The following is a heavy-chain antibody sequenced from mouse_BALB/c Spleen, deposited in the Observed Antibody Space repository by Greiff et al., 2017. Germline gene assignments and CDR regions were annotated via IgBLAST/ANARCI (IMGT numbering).Heavy chain of an antibody. Sequence: VQLQQSGAELLKPGASVKLSCTASGFNIKDTYMHWVKQRPEQGLEWIGRIDPANGNTKYDPKFQGKATITADTSSNTAYLQLSILTSEDTAVYYCARGDGYSPNAMDYWGQGTSVTVSS. V-gene: IGHV14-3*02. CDR2: IDPANGNT. CDR3: ARGDGYSPNAMDY. D-gene: IGHD2-3*01. CDR1: GFNIKDTY. J-gene: IGHJ4*01.